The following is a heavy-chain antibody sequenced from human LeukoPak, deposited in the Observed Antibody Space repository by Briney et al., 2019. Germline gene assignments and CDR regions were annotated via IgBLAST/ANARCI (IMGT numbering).Heavy chain of an antibody. J-gene: IGHJ3*01. V-gene: IGHV1-18*01. Sequence: ASVKVSCKASGYTFTSYGISWVRQAPGQGLEWMGWISAYNGNTNYAQKFQGRVTMTRDTSISTAYMDLSRLRSDDTAVYYCARDHPYSSGWYGRVEALDLWGQGTTVTVSS. CDR2: ISAYNGNT. CDR1: GYTFTSYG. CDR3: ARDHPYSSGWYGRVEALDL. D-gene: IGHD6-19*01.